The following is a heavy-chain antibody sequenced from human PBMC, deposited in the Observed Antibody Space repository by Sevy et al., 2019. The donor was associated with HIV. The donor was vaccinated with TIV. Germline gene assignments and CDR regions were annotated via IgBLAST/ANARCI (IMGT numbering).Heavy chain of an antibody. CDR1: GFTFSSYS. J-gene: IGHJ5*02. V-gene: IGHV3-21*01. D-gene: IGHD3-22*01. Sequence: GGSLRLSCAASGFTFSSYSMNWVRQAPGKGLEWVSSISSRSTFTYYADSLKGRFTISRDNAKNSLYLQMNSLRVEDTAVYYCVREGDSRPFDPWGQGTLVTVSS. CDR2: ISSRSTFT. CDR3: VREGDSRPFDP.